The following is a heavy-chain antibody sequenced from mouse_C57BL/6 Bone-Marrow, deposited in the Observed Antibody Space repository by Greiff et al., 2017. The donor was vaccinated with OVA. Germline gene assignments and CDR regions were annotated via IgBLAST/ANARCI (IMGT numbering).Heavy chain of an antibody. CDR1: GYTFTSYW. Sequence: QQSCKASGYTFTSYWMHWVKQRPGQGLEWIGEIDPSDSYTNYNQKFKGKSTLTVDKSSSTAYMQLSSLTSEDSAVYYCARENDGYYVAWFAYWGQGTLVTVSA. V-gene: IGHV1-69*01. J-gene: IGHJ3*01. D-gene: IGHD2-3*01. CDR2: IDPSDSYT. CDR3: ARENDGYYVAWFAY.